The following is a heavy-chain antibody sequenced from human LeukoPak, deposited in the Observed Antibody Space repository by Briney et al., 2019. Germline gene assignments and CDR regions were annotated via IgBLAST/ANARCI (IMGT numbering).Heavy chain of an antibody. CDR2: ISYDGSNK. Sequence: GGSLRLSCAASGFTFTSYAMRWVRQAPGKGLEWVAVISYDGSNKYYADSVKGRFTISRDNSKNTLYLQMNSLRAEDTAVYYCARDVDTAPGYWGQGTLVTVSS. V-gene: IGHV3-30*01. CDR3: ARDVDTAPGY. CDR1: GFTFTSYA. D-gene: IGHD5-18*01. J-gene: IGHJ4*02.